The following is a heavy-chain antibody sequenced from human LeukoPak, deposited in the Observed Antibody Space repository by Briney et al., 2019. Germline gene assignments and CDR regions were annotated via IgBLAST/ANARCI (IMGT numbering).Heavy chain of an antibody. J-gene: IGHJ5*02. CDR1: GYTFTNYG. CDR3: ARDTNSAGDLTWFDP. CDR2: ISAYNGDR. D-gene: IGHD4/OR15-4a*01. Sequence: ASVKVSCKASGYTFTNYGVTWVRQAPGQGLVWIGWISAYNGDRNYVQKFQGRVTMTTDTSTSTAYMELRNLTSDDSATYYCARDTNSAGDLTWFDPWGQGTLVTVFS. V-gene: IGHV1-18*04.